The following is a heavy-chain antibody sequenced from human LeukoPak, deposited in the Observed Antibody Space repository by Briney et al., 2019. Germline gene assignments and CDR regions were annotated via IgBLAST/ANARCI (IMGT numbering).Heavy chain of an antibody. CDR3: SRGGIGLLWFGELLPYFDY. CDR2: INWNGGST. D-gene: IGHD3-10*01. CDR1: GFTFDDYG. Sequence: GGSLRLSCAASGFTFDDYGMSWVRQAPGKGLEWVSGINWNGGSTGYADSVKGRFTISRDNAKNSLYLQMNSLRAEDTALYYCSRGGIGLLWFGELLPYFDYWGQGTLVTVSS. J-gene: IGHJ4*02. V-gene: IGHV3-20*04.